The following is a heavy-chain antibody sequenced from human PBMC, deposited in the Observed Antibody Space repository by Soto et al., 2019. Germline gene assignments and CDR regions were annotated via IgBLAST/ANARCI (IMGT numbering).Heavy chain of an antibody. CDR1: EFTFSSYE. V-gene: IGHV3-48*03. Sequence: GGSLRLSCVASEFTFSSYEMNWVRQAPGKGLEWVSYISSSGTTIYYTNSVKGRFTISRDNAKKSLYLQMNSLRAEDTAVYYCVRFGGAAAGPGDYWGQGTLVTVSS. D-gene: IGHD6-13*01. CDR2: ISSSGTTI. J-gene: IGHJ4*02. CDR3: VRFGGAAAGPGDY.